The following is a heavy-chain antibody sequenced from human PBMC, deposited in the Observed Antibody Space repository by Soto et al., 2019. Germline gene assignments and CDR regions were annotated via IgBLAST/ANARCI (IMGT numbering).Heavy chain of an antibody. CDR3: ARVFRWGYSYATYGMDV. CDR1: GGSFRGYY. D-gene: IGHD5-18*01. V-gene: IGHV4-34*01. Sequence: SDTLSLTCAVCGGSFRGYYWSWIRQPPGKGLEWIGEINHSGSTNYNPSLKSRVTISVDTSKNQFSLKLSSVTAADTAVYYCARVFRWGYSYATYGMDVWGQGTTVTVSS. J-gene: IGHJ6*02. CDR2: INHSGST.